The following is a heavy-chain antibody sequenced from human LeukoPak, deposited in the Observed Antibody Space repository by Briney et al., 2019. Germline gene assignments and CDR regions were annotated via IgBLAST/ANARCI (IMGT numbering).Heavy chain of an antibody. D-gene: IGHD2-2*01. CDR2: INPNSGGT. CDR1: GYTFTGYY. Sequence: ASVKVSCKASGYTFTGYYMHWVRQAPGQGLEWMGWINPNSGGTNYAQKFQGRVTMTRDTSISTAYMELSRLRSDDTAVYYCARAWGTSTRFDPWGQGTLVTVSS. J-gene: IGHJ5*02. CDR3: ARAWGTSTRFDP. V-gene: IGHV1-2*02.